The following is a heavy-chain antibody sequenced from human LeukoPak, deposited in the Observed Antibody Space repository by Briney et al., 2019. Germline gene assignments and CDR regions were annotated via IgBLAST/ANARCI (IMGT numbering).Heavy chain of an antibody. Sequence: PGGSLRLSCAASGFTFDDYAMHWVRQAPGKGLEWVSGISWNSGSIGYADSVKGRFTISRDNSKNTLYLQMNSLRAEDTAVYYCAKDQSYSSTWYRGMDVWGQGTTVTVSS. CDR1: GFTFDDYA. D-gene: IGHD6-13*01. V-gene: IGHV3-9*01. CDR2: ISWNSGSI. J-gene: IGHJ6*02. CDR3: AKDQSYSSTWYRGMDV.